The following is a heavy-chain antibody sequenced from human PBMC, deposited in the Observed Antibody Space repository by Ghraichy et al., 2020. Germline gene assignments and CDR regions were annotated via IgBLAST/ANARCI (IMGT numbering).Heavy chain of an antibody. Sequence: SETLSLTCTVSGGSINTYYWSWIRQPAGKGLEWIGRIHTSGSTNYNPSLKGRVTMSMDTSKNQFSLKLTSVTAADTAVYYCARTELPDVLGAFDNWGQGTLVTVSS. CDR2: IHTSGST. J-gene: IGHJ4*02. CDR1: GGSINTYY. CDR3: ARTELPDVLGAFDN. V-gene: IGHV4-4*07. D-gene: IGHD1-7*01.